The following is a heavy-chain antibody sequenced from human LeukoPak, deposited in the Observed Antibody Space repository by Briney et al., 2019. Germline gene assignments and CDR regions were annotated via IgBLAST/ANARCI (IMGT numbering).Heavy chain of an antibody. CDR1: GFTFSSYW. V-gene: IGHV3-74*01. CDR2: VNGDGTST. CDR3: VRSCSSGSRYRYKDY. J-gene: IGHJ4*02. D-gene: IGHD2-2*02. Sequence: RPGGSLRLSCATSGFTFSSYWMHWVRQVPGKGLVWVSRVNGDGTSTSYADSVQGRFTISRDNAKNTLYLYMNSLRGDDTAIHFCVRSCSSGSRYRYKDYWGQGTLVTVSS.